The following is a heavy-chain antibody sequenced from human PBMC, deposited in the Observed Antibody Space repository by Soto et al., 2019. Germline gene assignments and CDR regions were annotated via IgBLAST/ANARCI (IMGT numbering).Heavy chain of an antibody. CDR1: GFTLSDYY. D-gene: IGHD6-13*01. Sequence: QVQLVESGGGLVKPGGSLRLSCAASGFTLSDYYMSWIRKAPGKGLEWVSYISSSGSTIYYADSVKGRFTISRDNAKNSLYLQMNSLRAEDTAVYYCARFYYSSSWNYYYYGMDVWGQGTTVTVSS. CDR2: ISSSGSTI. J-gene: IGHJ6*02. V-gene: IGHV3-11*01. CDR3: ARFYYSSSWNYYYYGMDV.